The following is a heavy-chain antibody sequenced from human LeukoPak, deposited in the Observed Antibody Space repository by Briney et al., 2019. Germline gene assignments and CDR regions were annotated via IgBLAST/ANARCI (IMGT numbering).Heavy chain of an antibody. CDR2: IIPIFGTA. CDR3: ARANPTSIPDYYYYYMDV. D-gene: IGHD2-2*02. J-gene: IGHJ6*03. CDR1: GYTFTSYY. Sequence: ASVKVSCKASGYTFTSYYMHWVRQAPGQGLEWMGGIIPIFGTANYAQKFQGRVTITTDESTSTAYMELSSLRSEDTAVYYCARANPTSIPDYYYYYMDVWGKGTTVTVSS. V-gene: IGHV1-69*05.